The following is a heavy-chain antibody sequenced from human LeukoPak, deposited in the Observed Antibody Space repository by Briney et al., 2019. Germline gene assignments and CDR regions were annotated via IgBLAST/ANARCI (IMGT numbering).Heavy chain of an antibody. V-gene: IGHV3-48*01. J-gene: IGHJ4*02. CDR3: VREAWIQLWAFDY. Sequence: PGGSLRLTCAASGFTFSSYSMNWVRQAPGKGLEWISYISSSSSTIYYADSVKGRFTISRDNAKNSLYLQMNSLRAEDTAVYYCVREAWIQLWAFDYWGQGTLVTVSS. CDR1: GFTFSSYS. CDR2: ISSSSSTI. D-gene: IGHD5-18*01.